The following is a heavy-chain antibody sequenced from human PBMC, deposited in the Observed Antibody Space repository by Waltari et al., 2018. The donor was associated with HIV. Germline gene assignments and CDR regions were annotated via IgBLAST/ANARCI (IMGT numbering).Heavy chain of an antibody. Sequence: VQLVESGGALVTPGGSLKISCAVSGITFKNAWLSWVRQAPGKGVKWVGNRKSKTDGGATDHAAPFSGRFAIANDDLNNTMFLEMKTLKVDDTAVYYCTTFEMGTTRNFWGQGTLVTVSS. CDR3: TTFEMGTTRNF. V-gene: IGHV3-15*02. D-gene: IGHD1-26*01. J-gene: IGHJ4*02. CDR1: GITFKNAW. CDR2: RKSKTDGGAT.